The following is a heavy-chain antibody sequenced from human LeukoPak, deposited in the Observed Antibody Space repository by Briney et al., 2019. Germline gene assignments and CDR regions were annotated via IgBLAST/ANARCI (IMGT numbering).Heavy chain of an antibody. D-gene: IGHD3-9*01. CDR2: ISGSGGST. V-gene: IGHV3-23*01. J-gene: IGHJ6*02. Sequence: GGSLRLSCAASGFTFSSYAMSWVRQAPGKGLEWVSAISGSGGSTYYADSVKGRFTISRDNSKNTLYLQMNSLRAEDTAVYYCAKDTGMGGHYDILTGVLYYYGMDVWGQGTTVTVSS. CDR1: GFTFSSYA. CDR3: AKDTGMGGHYDILTGVLYYYGMDV.